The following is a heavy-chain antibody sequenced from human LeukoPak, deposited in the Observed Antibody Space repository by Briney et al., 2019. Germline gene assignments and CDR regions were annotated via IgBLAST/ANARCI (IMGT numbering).Heavy chain of an antibody. CDR3: ARDRGRVTIFGVVTLFKDYYYYGMDV. J-gene: IGHJ6*02. D-gene: IGHD3-3*01. Sequence: ASVKVSCKASGYTFTTYPINWVRQAPGQGLEWMGWINTNTGNPTYAQGFTGRFVFSLDTSVSTAYLQISSLKAEDTAVYYCARDRGRVTIFGVVTLFKDYYYYGMDVWGQGTTVTVSS. CDR1: GYTFTTYP. CDR2: INTNTGNP. V-gene: IGHV7-4-1*02.